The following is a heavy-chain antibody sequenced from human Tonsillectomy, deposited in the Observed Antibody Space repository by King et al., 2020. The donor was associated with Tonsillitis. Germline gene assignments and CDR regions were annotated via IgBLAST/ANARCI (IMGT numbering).Heavy chain of an antibody. CDR1: GYSFTGYY. Sequence: QLVQSGAEVKKPGASVKVSCKASGYSFTGYYLHWVRQAPGQGLEWMGWINPDTGGTKYAQKFQGRVTMTRDRSISTAYMERTRVTSDDTAVRFCARVGGGSGSHTVGFDPWGQGTLVTVSS. J-gene: IGHJ5*02. D-gene: IGHD3-10*01. CDR2: INPDTGGT. CDR3: ARVGGGSGSHTVGFDP. V-gene: IGHV1-2*02.